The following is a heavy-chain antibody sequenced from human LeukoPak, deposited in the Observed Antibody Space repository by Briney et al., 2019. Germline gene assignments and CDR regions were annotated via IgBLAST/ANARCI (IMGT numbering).Heavy chain of an antibody. D-gene: IGHD4-11*01. CDR2: IGTIISTT. V-gene: IGHV3-48*03. CDR3: ARGIRQYAKSYFDY. CDR1: GFTFGSYE. J-gene: IGHJ4*02. Sequence: GGSLRLSCVASGFTFGSYEMNWVRQAPGKGLEWVSYIGTIISTTYYADSVKGRFTISRDNAKNSLYLQMNSLRAEDTAVYYCARGIRQYAKSYFDYWGQGTLVTVSS.